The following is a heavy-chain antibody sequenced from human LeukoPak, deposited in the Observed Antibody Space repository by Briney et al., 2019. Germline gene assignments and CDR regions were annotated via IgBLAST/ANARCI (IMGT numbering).Heavy chain of an antibody. D-gene: IGHD3-10*01. CDR3: AKVLIWTYGSGNYYKGAFDI. V-gene: IGHV3-23*01. Sequence: QPGGSLRLSCAASGFTFSSYGMHWVRQAPGKGLEWVSLISDSGGRIYYADSVKGRFTISRDNSKNTLYLQMNSLRAEDTAVYYCAKVLIWTYGSGNYYKGAFDIWGQGTMVTVFS. CDR2: ISDSGGRI. CDR1: GFTFSSYG. J-gene: IGHJ3*02.